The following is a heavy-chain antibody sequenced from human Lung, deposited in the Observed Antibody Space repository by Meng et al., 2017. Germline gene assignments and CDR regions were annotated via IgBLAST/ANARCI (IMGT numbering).Heavy chain of an antibody. CDR3: ARDGNPVLGGVSAFDY. CDR2: INPNTGNP. D-gene: IGHD3-16*01. CDR1: GYTFNAFA. Sequence: QVQLVQSGSELKKPGASVKVSCEASGYTFNAFAMNWVRQAPGHGLEWLGWINPNTGNPTYARGFTGRFVFSLDTSVSTAYLEISSLKAEDTAMYYCARDGNPVLGGVSAFDYWGQGTLVTVSS. V-gene: IGHV7-4-1*02. J-gene: IGHJ4*02.